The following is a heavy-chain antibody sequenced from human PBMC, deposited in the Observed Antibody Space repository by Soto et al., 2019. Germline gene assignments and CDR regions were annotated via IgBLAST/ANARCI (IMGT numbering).Heavy chain of an antibody. Sequence: SETLSLTYNVSGGSISSGGYYWSWIRQHPGKGLEWIGYIYYSGSTYYNPSLKSRVTISVDTSKNQFSLKLSSVTAADTAVYYCARGGAMVRGVIIYYYYYGMDVWGQGTTVT. J-gene: IGHJ6*02. CDR1: GGSISSGGYY. D-gene: IGHD3-10*01. V-gene: IGHV4-31*03. CDR3: ARGGAMVRGVIIYYYYYGMDV. CDR2: IYYSGST.